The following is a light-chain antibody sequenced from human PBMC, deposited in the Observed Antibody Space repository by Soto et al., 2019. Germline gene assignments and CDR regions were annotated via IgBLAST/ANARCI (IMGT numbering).Light chain of an antibody. CDR1: QSVSSN. Sequence: EIVMTQSPATLSVSPGERATLSCRASQSVSSNLAWYQQKPGQAPRLLISGASSRATGIPARFSGSGSGTEFTLTXXXXXXXDFALYYCQQXXXXXRTFGQ. V-gene: IGKV3-15*01. J-gene: IGKJ1*01. CDR2: GAS. CDR3: QQXXXXXRT.